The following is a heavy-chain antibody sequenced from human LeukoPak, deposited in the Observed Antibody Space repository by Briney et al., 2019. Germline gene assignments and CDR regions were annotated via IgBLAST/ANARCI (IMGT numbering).Heavy chain of an antibody. D-gene: IGHD6-19*01. Sequence: PSETLSLTCTVSGASISNSYWTWIRQPPGKGLEWIGYIYSSGSANYNPSLKSRATISVDTSKNQLSLKLTSVTAADTAVYYCARWDDSAWGFGNWGPGTLVTVSS. CDR3: ARWDDSAWGFGN. CDR2: IYSSGSA. J-gene: IGHJ4*02. CDR1: GASISNSY. V-gene: IGHV4-59*08.